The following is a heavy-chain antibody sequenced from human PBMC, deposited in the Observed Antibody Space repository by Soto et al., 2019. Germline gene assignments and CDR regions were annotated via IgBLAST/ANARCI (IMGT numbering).Heavy chain of an antibody. Sequence: QVQLVQSGAEERKPGASVKLSCRASGYTFISYAIHWVRQAPGQRLEWMGWVNPATGHTEYSQKFQGLVTITRDTSAQTGYMALSSLRSEETAVYYCGREGWFLVDWGQGTLVTVSS. CDR3: GREGWFLVD. CDR2: VNPATGHT. V-gene: IGHV1-3*05. D-gene: IGHD3-10*01. J-gene: IGHJ4*02. CDR1: GYTFISYA.